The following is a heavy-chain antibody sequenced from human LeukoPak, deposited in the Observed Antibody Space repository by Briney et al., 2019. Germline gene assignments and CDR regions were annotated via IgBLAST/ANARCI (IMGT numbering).Heavy chain of an antibody. CDR1: GGSISSYY. CDR3: ARDAEFCSGGSCYSGSPWCEFDY. J-gene: IGHJ4*02. V-gene: IGHV4-4*07. Sequence: PSETLSLTCTVSGGSISSYYWSGIRQPAGKGLEWIGRIYPGGTTHYNPSLKSRVTMSVDTSKNQFSLKLSSVTAADTAVYYCARDAEFCSGGSCYSGSPWCEFDYWGQGTLVTVSS. D-gene: IGHD2-15*01. CDR2: IYPGGTT.